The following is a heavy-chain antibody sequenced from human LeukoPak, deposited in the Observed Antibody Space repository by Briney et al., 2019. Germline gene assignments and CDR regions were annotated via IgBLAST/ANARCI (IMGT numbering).Heavy chain of an antibody. D-gene: IGHD2-21*02. CDR3: ARGGDAMGNRDSELDS. Sequence: PSETLSLTCSVSGGPISNGAFSWNWIRQPPGKRLEWLRYIYSSGSTYSNPSLTSRLSMSVDTSKNQFSLKLSSVTAADTAIYYCARGGDAMGNRDSELDSWGQGTLVIVSS. V-gene: IGHV4-30-4*07. CDR2: IYSSGST. J-gene: IGHJ4*02. CDR1: GGPISNGAFS.